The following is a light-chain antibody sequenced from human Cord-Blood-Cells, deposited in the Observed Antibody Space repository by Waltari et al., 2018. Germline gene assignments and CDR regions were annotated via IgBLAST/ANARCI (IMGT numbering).Light chain of an antibody. Sequence: QSALTQPASLPASPAQSFPISPPPTSSDAGCYNCVSWYQQHPGKAPKLMIYDVSNRPSGVSNRFSGSKSGNTASLTISGLQAEDEADYYCSSYTSSSTLVFGGGTKLTVL. CDR3: SSYTSSSTLV. CDR2: DVS. J-gene: IGLJ3*02. V-gene: IGLV2-14*01. CDR1: SSDAGCYNC.